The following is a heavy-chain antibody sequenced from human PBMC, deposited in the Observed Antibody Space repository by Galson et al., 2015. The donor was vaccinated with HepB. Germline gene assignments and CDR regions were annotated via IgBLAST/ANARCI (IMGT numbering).Heavy chain of an antibody. V-gene: IGHV3-48*01. J-gene: IGHJ4*02. CDR3: TRMALSGSYWYFDY. CDR1: GFTFRSYT. D-gene: IGHD1-26*01. CDR2: ISTTSDNK. Sequence: SLRLSCAASGFTFRSYTMNWVRQAPGKGLEGISYISTTSDNKFSADSVKGRFIISRDNAKNLLYLQMNSLRAEDTAVYYCTRMALSGSYWYFDYWGQGSLVTVSS.